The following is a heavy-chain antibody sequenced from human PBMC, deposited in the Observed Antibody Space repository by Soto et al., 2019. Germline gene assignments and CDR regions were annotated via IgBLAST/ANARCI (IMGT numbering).Heavy chain of an antibody. CDR2: IIPIFGTA. V-gene: IGHV1-69*13. CDR1: GGTFGSYA. Sequence: SVKVSCKASGGTFGSYAISWVRQAPGQGLEWMGGIIPIFGTANYAQKFQGRVTITADESTSTAYMELSSLRSEDTAVYYCAREPIPPPGWFDPWGQGTLVTVSS. CDR3: AREPIPPPGWFDP. J-gene: IGHJ5*02.